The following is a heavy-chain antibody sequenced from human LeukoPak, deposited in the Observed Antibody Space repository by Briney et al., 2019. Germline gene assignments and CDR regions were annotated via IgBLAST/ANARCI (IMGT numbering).Heavy chain of an antibody. Sequence: SVKVSCKASGFTFTSSAVQWVRQARGQRLEWIGWIVAGSGNTNYAQKFQERVTITRDMSTSTAYMELSSLRSEDTAVYYCAARDSSGYYYYYYGMDVWGQGTTVTVSS. J-gene: IGHJ6*02. V-gene: IGHV1-58*01. CDR2: IVAGSGNT. D-gene: IGHD3-22*01. CDR1: GFTFTSSA. CDR3: AARDSSGYYYYYYGMDV.